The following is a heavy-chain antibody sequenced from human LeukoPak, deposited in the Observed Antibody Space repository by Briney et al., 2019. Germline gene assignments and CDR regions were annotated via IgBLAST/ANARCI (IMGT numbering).Heavy chain of an antibody. CDR2: IYYSGST. D-gene: IGHD3-10*01. V-gene: IGHV4-59*01. CDR3: ARDRGTTMVRGVISHGMDV. CDR1: GGSISSYY. J-gene: IGHJ6*02. Sequence: SETLSLTCTVSGGSISSYYWSWIRQPPGKGLEWIGYIYYSGSTNYNPSLKSRVTISVDTSKNQFSLKLSSVTAADTAVYYCARDRGTTMVRGVISHGMDVWGQGTTVTVSS.